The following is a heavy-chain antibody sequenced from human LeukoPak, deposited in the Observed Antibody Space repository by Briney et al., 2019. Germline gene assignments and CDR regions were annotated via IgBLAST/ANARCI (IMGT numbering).Heavy chain of an antibody. CDR2: IKADGSST. V-gene: IGHV3-74*01. J-gene: IGHJ5*02. Sequence: PGGSLRLSCAASGFILSNYWMHWVRQAPGKGLVWVSRIKADGSSTSYADSVKGRFTITRDNAKNTLYLQMNSLRAEDTAVYYCARSDWFDPWGQGTLVTVSS. CDR3: ARSDWFDP. CDR1: GFILSNYW.